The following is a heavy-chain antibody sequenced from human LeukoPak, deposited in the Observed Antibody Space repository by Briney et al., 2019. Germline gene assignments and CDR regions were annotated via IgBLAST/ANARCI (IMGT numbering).Heavy chain of an antibody. CDR1: GGSISSYY. CDR2: IYYSGST. Sequence: SETLSLTCTVSGGSISSYYWSWIRQPPGKGLEWIGYIYYSGSTNYNPSLKSRVTISVDTSKNQFSLKLSSMTAADTAVYYCARVGSVAGSDYWGQGTLVTVSS. V-gene: IGHV4-59*01. D-gene: IGHD6-19*01. CDR3: ARVGSVAGSDY. J-gene: IGHJ4*02.